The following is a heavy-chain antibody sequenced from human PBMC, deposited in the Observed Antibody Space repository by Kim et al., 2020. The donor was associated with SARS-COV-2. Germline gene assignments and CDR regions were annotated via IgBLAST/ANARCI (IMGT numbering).Heavy chain of an antibody. V-gene: IGHV3-21*01. Sequence: VKGRVTISRDNAKNSLYLQMNSLRAEDTAVYYCARDLYYGSGIYYYPFDYWGQGTLVTVSS. J-gene: IGHJ4*02. CDR3: ARDLYYGSGIYYYPFDY. D-gene: IGHD3-10*01.